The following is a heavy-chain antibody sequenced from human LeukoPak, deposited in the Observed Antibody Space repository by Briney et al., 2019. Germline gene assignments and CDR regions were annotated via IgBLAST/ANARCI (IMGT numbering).Heavy chain of an antibody. CDR2: IIPIFGTA. J-gene: IGHJ4*02. V-gene: IGHV1-69*05. D-gene: IGHD3-22*01. Sequence: SVKISCKASGGTFSSYAISWVRQAPGQGLEWMGRIIPIFGTANYAQKFQGRVTITTDESTSTAYMELSSLRSEDTAVYYCARVLSPNYYDSSGYVYWGQGTLVTVSS. CDR3: ARVLSPNYYDSSGYVY. CDR1: GGTFSSYA.